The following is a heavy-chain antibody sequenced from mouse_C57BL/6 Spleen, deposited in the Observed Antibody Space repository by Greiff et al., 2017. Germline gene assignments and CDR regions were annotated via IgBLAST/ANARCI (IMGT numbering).Heavy chain of an antibody. V-gene: IGHV1-39*01. J-gene: IGHJ4*01. CDR1: GYSFTDYN. CDR2: INPNYGTT. D-gene: IGHD2-1*01. CDR3: AGEGNVSMDY. Sequence: EVKLMESGPELVKPGASVKISCKASGYSFTDYNMNWVKQSNGKSLEWIGVINPNYGTTSYNQKFKGKATLTVDQSSSTAYMQLNSLTSEDSAVXYCAGEGNVSMDYWGQGTSVTVSS.